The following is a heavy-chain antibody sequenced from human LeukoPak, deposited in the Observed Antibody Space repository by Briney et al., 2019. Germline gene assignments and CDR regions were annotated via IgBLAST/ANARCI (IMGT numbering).Heavy chain of an antibody. CDR1: GFTVSRNY. Sequence: GGSLRLSRAASGFTVSRNYMSWVRQPPGRGLEWVSVIYSGGSTHYADSVQGRFTISRDNSKNTLYLQMNSLRAEDTAVYYCARDRYGYNPFDYWGQGTLVTVSS. V-gene: IGHV3-53*01. D-gene: IGHD5-24*01. CDR2: IYSGGST. CDR3: ARDRYGYNPFDY. J-gene: IGHJ4*02.